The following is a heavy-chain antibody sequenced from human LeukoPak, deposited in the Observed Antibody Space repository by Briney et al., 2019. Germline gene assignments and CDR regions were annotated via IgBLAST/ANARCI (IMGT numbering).Heavy chain of an antibody. CDR3: ARDPIAVAGTLFDY. D-gene: IGHD6-19*01. V-gene: IGHV3-7*01. CDR2: IKQDGSEK. CDR1: GFTFSSYW. Sequence: PGGSLRLSCAASGFTFSSYWMSWVRQAPGKGLEWVANIKQDGSEKYYVDSVKGRFTISRDNAKNSLYLQMNSLRAEDTAVYYCARDPIAVAGTLFDYWGQGTLVTVSS. J-gene: IGHJ4*02.